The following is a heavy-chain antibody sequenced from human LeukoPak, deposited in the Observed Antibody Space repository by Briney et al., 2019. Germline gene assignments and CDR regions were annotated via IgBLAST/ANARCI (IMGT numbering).Heavy chain of an antibody. CDR3: ARYTSGSNSAFDY. CDR2: INHSGST. D-gene: IGHD6-19*01. J-gene: IGHJ4*02. Sequence: SETLSLTCAVYGGSFSGYYWSWIRQPPGKGLEWIGEINHSGSTNYNPSLKSRVTISVDTSKNQFSLKLSSVTAADTAVYYCARYTSGSNSAFDYWGQGTLVTVSS. CDR1: GGSFSGYY. V-gene: IGHV4-34*01.